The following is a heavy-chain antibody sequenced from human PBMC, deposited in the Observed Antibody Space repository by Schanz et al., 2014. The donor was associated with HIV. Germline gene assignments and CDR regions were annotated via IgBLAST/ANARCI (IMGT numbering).Heavy chain of an antibody. V-gene: IGHV1-69*01. Sequence: QVQLVQSGAEVKKPGASVKVSCKASGYTFTAYYIHWVRQALGQGLEWMGGIIPFFGTANYAQTLQGRLTITADESTGTAYMDLTSLRYEDTALYYCAASMYNGSYGTHYYFDLWGRGTLVTVSS. CDR2: IIPFFGTA. D-gene: IGHD1-26*01. J-gene: IGHJ2*01. CDR1: GYTFTAYY. CDR3: AASMYNGSYGTHYYFDL.